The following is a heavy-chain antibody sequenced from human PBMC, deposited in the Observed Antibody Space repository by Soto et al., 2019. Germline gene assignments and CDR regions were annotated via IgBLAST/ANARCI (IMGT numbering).Heavy chain of an antibody. D-gene: IGHD6-19*01. CDR1: GFTFDDYA. CDR3: AKDIKGQWLALYFDY. Sequence: PGGSLRLSCSASGFTFDDYAMHWVRQAPGKGLEWVSGISWNSGSIGYADSVKGRFTISRDNAKNSLYLQMNSLRAEDTALYYCAKDIKGQWLALYFDYWGQGTLVTVSS. CDR2: ISWNSGSI. V-gene: IGHV3-9*01. J-gene: IGHJ4*02.